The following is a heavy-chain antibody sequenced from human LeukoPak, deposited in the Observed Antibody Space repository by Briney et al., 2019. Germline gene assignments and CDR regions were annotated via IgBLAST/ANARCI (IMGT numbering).Heavy chain of an antibody. V-gene: IGHV4-34*01. Sequence: SETLSLTCAVYGGSFSGYYWSWIRQPPGKGLEWIGEINHSGSTNYNPSLKSRVTISVDTSKNQFSLKLSSVTAADTAVYYCARQGVVAQIYAFDIWGQGTMVTVSS. CDR2: INHSGST. CDR1: GGSFSGYY. CDR3: ARQGVVAQIYAFDI. J-gene: IGHJ3*02. D-gene: IGHD2-15*01.